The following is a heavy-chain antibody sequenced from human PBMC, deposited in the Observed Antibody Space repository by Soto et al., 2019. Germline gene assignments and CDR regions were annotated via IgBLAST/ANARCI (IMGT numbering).Heavy chain of an antibody. CDR2: ISGSGGST. Sequence: GGSLRLSCAASGFTFSSYAMSWVRQAPGKGLEWVSAISGSGGSTYYADSVKGRFTISRDNSKNTLYLQMNSLRAEDTAVYYCAKRGSLYCSSTSCYKGYYYYYMDVWGKGTTVTVSS. CDR1: GFTFSSYA. D-gene: IGHD2-2*02. J-gene: IGHJ6*03. V-gene: IGHV3-23*01. CDR3: AKRGSLYCSSTSCYKGYYYYYMDV.